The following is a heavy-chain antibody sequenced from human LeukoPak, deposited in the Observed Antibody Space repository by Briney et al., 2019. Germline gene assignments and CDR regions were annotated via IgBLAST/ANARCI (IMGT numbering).Heavy chain of an antibody. Sequence: GGSLRLSCAASGFTFSSYGMHWVRQAPGKGLEWVAVISYDGSNKYYADSVKGRFTISRDNSKNTLYLQMNSLRAEDTAVYYCAKPHSGYDIDYWGQGTLVTVSS. D-gene: IGHD5-12*01. CDR1: GFTFSSYG. CDR3: AKPHSGYDIDY. J-gene: IGHJ4*02. V-gene: IGHV3-30*18. CDR2: ISYDGSNK.